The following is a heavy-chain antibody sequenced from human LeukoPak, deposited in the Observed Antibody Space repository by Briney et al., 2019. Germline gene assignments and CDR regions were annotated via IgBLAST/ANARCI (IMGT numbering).Heavy chain of an antibody. CDR1: GFTVSSNY. D-gene: IGHD3-10*01. V-gene: IGHV3-53*01. J-gene: IGHJ4*02. CDR3: ARAGGSGSEPLNY. CDR2: IYSGGST. Sequence: PGGSLRLSCAASGFTVSSNYMSWVRQAPGKGQEWVSVIYSGGSTYYADSVKGRFTISRDDSKNTLYLQMNSLRAEDTAVYYCARAGGSGSEPLNYWGQGTLVTVSS.